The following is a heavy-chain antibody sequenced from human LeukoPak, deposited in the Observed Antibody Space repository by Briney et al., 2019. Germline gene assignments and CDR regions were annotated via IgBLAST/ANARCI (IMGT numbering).Heavy chain of an antibody. D-gene: IGHD3-3*02. Sequence: GGSLRLSCAASGFTFSGSAMHWVRQASGKGLEWVGRIRSKANNYATAYAASVKGRFTISRDVSKNTAYLQLNSLKTEDAAVYYCSSLADYWGQGTLVTVSS. CDR3: SSLADY. CDR1: GFTFSGSA. V-gene: IGHV3-73*01. J-gene: IGHJ4*02. CDR2: IRSKANNYAT.